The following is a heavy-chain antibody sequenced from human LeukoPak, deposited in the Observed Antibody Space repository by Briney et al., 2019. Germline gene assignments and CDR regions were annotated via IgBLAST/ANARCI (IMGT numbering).Heavy chain of an antibody. J-gene: IGHJ4*02. V-gene: IGHV1-2*02. CDR2: INPNSGGT. CDR1: GYTFTGYY. Sequence: GASVKVSCKASGYTFTGYYMHWVRQAPGQGLEWMGWINPNSGGTNYAQKFQGRVTMTRDTSISTAYMELSRLRSEDTAVYYCARNGYFQNYYALQGEFDYWGQGTLVTVSS. D-gene: IGHD3-10*01. CDR3: ARNGYFQNYYALQGEFDY.